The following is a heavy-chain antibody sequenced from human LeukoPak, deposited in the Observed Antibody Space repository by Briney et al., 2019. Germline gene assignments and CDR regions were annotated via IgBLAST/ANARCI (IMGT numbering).Heavy chain of an antibody. Sequence: GGSLRLSYAASGFTFSSYSMNWVRLAPGKGLEWVSSISTSSNYIYYADSVKGRFTISRDNAKNSLYLQMNSLRAEDTAVYYCAKDGVWFGEEGYFDSWGQGTLVTVSS. V-gene: IGHV3-21*01. J-gene: IGHJ4*02. CDR3: AKDGVWFGEEGYFDS. CDR1: GFTFSSYS. D-gene: IGHD3-10*01. CDR2: ISTSSNYI.